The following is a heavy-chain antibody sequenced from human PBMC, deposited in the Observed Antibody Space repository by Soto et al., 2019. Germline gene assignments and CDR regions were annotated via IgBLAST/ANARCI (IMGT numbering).Heavy chain of an antibody. D-gene: IGHD6-13*01. CDR2: ISNSGSTT. CDR3: ARLYISSWYIL. J-gene: IGHJ4*02. V-gene: IGHV3-11*01. CDR1: GFTFSDYY. Sequence: QVQVVESGGGLVQPGGSLTLSCAASGFTFSDYYMAWIRQAPGKGLQWVTYISNSGSTTYYADSVKGRFTVSRDNTENSLCLHMSSLRAEDTAMYFCARLYISSWYILWGQGTLVTVSS.